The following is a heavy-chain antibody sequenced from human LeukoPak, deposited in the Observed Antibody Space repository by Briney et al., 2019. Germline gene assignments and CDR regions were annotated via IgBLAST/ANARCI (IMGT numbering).Heavy chain of an antibody. CDR2: ISSSSSYI. D-gene: IGHD3-22*01. CDR1: GFTFSSYS. CDR3: AREYDYDSSGDSRSGYYYYMDV. V-gene: IGHV3-21*01. Sequence: GGSLRLSCAASGFTFSSYSTNWVRQAPGKGLECVSSISSSSSYIYYADSVKGRFTISRDNAKNSLYLQMNSLRAEDTAVYYCAREYDYDSSGDSRSGYYYYMDVWGKGTTVTVSS. J-gene: IGHJ6*03.